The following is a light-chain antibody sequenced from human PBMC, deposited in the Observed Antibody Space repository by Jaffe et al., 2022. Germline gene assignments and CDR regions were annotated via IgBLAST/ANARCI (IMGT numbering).Light chain of an antibody. CDR3: QKYNSAPPIT. V-gene: IGKV1-27*01. Sequence: DIQMTQSPSSLSAPVGDRVTITCRASQGISNYLAWYQQKPGKVPKLLIYAASTLQSGVPSRFSGSGSGTDFTLTISRLQPEDVATYYCQKYNSAPPITFGPGTKVDIK. CDR1: QGISNY. CDR2: AAS. J-gene: IGKJ3*01.